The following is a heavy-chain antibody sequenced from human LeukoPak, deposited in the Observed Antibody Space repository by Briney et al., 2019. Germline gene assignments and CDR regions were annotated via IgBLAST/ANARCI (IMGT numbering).Heavy chain of an antibody. Sequence: SETLSLTCTVSGGSASSGSYYWSWIRQPPGKGLEWIGYIYYSGSTNYNPSLKSRVTISVDTSKNQFSLKLSSVTAADTAVYYCARGGTAVAGRLFDYWGQGTLVTVSS. CDR3: ARGGTAVAGRLFDY. D-gene: IGHD6-19*01. CDR2: IYYSGST. J-gene: IGHJ4*02. V-gene: IGHV4-61*01. CDR1: GGSASSGSYY.